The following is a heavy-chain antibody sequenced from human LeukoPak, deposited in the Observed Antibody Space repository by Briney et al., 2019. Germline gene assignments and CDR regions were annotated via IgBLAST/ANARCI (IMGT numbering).Heavy chain of an antibody. Sequence: GGSLRLSCAASGFTFSSYGMHWVRQAPGKGLEWVAVIWYDGSNKYYADSVKGRFTISRDNSKNTLYLQMNSLRAEDTAVYYCARDGYCSSTSCPDGDAFDIWGQGTMVTVSS. J-gene: IGHJ3*02. CDR3: ARDGYCSSTSCPDGDAFDI. CDR2: IWYDGSNK. D-gene: IGHD2-2*01. CDR1: GFTFSSYG. V-gene: IGHV3-33*01.